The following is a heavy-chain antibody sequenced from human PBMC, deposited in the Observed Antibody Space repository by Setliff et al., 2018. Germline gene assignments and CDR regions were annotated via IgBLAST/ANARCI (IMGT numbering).Heavy chain of an antibody. CDR2: IIPILGIA. V-gene: IGHV1-69*10. D-gene: IGHD3-16*01. CDR1: GGTFSSYA. CDR3: ARSSPDGYSLGYYYYGMDV. J-gene: IGHJ6*02. Sequence: ASVKVSCKASGGTFSSYAISWVRQAPGQGLEWMGGIIPILGIANYAQKFQGRVTITADESTSTAYMELSSLRSEDTAVYYCARSSPDGYSLGYYYYGMDVWGQGTTVTVSS.